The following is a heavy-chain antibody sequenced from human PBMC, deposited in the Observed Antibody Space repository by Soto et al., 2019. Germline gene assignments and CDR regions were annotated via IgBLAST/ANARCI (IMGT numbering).Heavy chain of an antibody. CDR3: ARDGPNWNYEEPYYYYMDV. D-gene: IGHD1-7*01. V-gene: IGHV4-59*01. J-gene: IGHJ6*03. Sequence: SETLSLTCTVSGGSISSYYWSWIRQPPGKGLEWIGYIYYSGSTNYNPSLKSRVTISVDTSKNQFSLKLSSVTAADTAVYYCARDGPNWNYEEPYYYYMDVWGKGTTVTVSS. CDR1: GGSISSYY. CDR2: IYYSGST.